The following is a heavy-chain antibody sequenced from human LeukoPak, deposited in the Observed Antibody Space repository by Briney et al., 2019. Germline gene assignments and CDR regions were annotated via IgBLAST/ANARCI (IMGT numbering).Heavy chain of an antibody. J-gene: IGHJ4*02. CDR1: GGIFSFYG. CDR3: AKDKNGTYSRPDF. CDR2: IVPMFGTP. Sequence: ASVKVSCKASGGIFSFYGISWVRQAPGQGLEWMGGIVPMFGTPTYAQRFQGRVTITADESTTTAYMELSSLRSEDTAVYYCAKDKNGTYSRPDFWGQGTLVTVSS. D-gene: IGHD1-26*01. V-gene: IGHV1-69*13.